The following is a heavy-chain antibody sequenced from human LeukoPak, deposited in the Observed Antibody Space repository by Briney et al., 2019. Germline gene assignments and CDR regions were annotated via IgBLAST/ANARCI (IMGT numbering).Heavy chain of an antibody. CDR3: ARGRFLEWLLFY. Sequence: GGSLRLPCAASGFTFSSYDMHWVRQAPGKGLEWVAFIRYDRSKTYYADSVKGRFTISRDNAKNSLYLQMNSLRAEDTAVYYCARGRFLEWLLFYWGQGTLVTVSS. V-gene: IGHV3-30*02. D-gene: IGHD3-3*01. CDR1: GFTFSSYD. CDR2: IRYDRSKT. J-gene: IGHJ4*02.